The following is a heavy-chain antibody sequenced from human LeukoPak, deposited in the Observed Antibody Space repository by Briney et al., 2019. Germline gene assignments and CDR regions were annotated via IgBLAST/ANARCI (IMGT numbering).Heavy chain of an antibody. D-gene: IGHD2-15*01. CDR1: GGSISSSSYY. J-gene: IGHJ6*02. CDR2: IYYSGST. Sequence: SETLSLTCTVSGGSISSSSYYWGWIRQPPGKGLEWIGSIYYSGSTYYNPSLKSRVTISVDTSKNQFSLKLSSVTAADTAVYYCARDQWWSNSYYYYGMDVWGQGTTVTVSS. CDR3: ARDQWWSNSYYYYGMDV. V-gene: IGHV4-39*07.